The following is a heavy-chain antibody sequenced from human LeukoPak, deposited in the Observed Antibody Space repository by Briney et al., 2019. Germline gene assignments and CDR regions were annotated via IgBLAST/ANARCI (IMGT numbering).Heavy chain of an antibody. CDR3: ARGVRVAGSSWYLTCDY. V-gene: IGHV3-21*01. Sequence: GGPLRLPCAASGFTSGSYSMNWVRKAPGKGLVWLSYINCSCSYRYYADSVKGRFTVARENAKNSLYLQMNRLGAEDTAVYYCARGVRVAGSSWYLTCDYWGQGTLVTVSS. CDR2: INCSCSYR. CDR1: GFTSGSYS. D-gene: IGHD6-13*01. J-gene: IGHJ4*02.